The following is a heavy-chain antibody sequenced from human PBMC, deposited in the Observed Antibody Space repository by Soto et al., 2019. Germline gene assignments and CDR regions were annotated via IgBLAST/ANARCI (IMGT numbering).Heavy chain of an antibody. CDR1: GFTFSSYS. D-gene: IGHD6-19*01. Sequence: GSLSLSCAASGFTFSSYSMNWVRQAPGKGLEWVSSISSSSSYIYYADSVKGRFTISRDNAKNSLYLQMNSLRAEDTAVYYCARVSFGVAGTIPYGMDVWGQGTTVTVSS. CDR2: ISSSSSYI. V-gene: IGHV3-21*01. CDR3: ARVSFGVAGTIPYGMDV. J-gene: IGHJ6*02.